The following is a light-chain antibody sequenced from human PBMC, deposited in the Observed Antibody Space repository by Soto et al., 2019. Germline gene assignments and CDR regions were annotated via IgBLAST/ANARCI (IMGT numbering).Light chain of an antibody. V-gene: IGLV4-69*01. CDR1: SGHSSYA. CDR2: LNNDGSH. J-gene: IGLJ3*02. Sequence: QPVLTQSPSASASLGASVKLTCTLSSGHSSYAIAWHQQQPEKGPRYLMKLNNDGSHSKGDGIPDRFSGSSSGAERYLTISSRQSEDEADCYCQTWGTGTGVFGGGTKLTVL. CDR3: QTWGTGTGV.